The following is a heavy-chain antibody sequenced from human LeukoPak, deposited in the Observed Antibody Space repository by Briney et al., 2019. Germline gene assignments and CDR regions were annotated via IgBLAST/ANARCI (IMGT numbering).Heavy chain of an antibody. CDR3: ARDQYYDFWSGYRVDS. D-gene: IGHD3-3*01. V-gene: IGHV1-2*02. CDR1: GYTFTGYY. Sequence: ASVKVSCKASGYTFTGYYMHWVRQAPGQWLEWMGWINPNSGGTNYAQKFQGRVTMTRDTSISTAYMELSRLRSDDTAVYYCARDQYYDFWSGYRVDSWGQGTMVTVSS. CDR2: INPNSGGT. J-gene: IGHJ3*02.